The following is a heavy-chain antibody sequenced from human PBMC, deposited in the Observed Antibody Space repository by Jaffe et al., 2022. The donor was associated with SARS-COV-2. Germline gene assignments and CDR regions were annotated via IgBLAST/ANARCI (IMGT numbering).Heavy chain of an antibody. CDR1: GFTFSSYG. CDR2: ISYDGSNK. Sequence: QVQLVESGGGVVQPGRSLRLSCAASGFTFSSYGMHWVRQAPGKGLEWVAVISYDGSNKYYADSVKGRFTISRDNSKNTLYLQMNSLRAEDTAVYYCAKVRPRGITFGGVIAPGGMDVWGQGTTVTVSS. V-gene: IGHV3-30*18. CDR3: AKVRPRGITFGGVIAPGGMDV. D-gene: IGHD3-16*02. J-gene: IGHJ6*02.